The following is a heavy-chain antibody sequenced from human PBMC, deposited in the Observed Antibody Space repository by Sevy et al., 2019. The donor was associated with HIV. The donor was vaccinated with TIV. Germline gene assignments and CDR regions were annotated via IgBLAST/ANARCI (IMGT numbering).Heavy chain of an antibody. D-gene: IGHD2-2*01. V-gene: IGHV4-38-2*01. CDR3: ASLTRNCSSTSCPRAYYYYMDV. J-gene: IGHJ6*03. CDR2: IYHSGST. Sequence: SETLSLTCAVSGYSISSGYYWGWIRQPPGKGLEWIGSIYHSGSTYYNPSLKSRVTISVDTSKNQFSLKLSSVTAADTAVYYCASLTRNCSSTSCPRAYYYYMDVWGKGTTVTVSS. CDR1: GYSISSGYY.